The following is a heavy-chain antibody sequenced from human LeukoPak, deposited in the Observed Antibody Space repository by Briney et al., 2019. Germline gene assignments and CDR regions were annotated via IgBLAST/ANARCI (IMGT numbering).Heavy chain of an antibody. CDR1: GGSFSGYY. CDR2: INHSGST. V-gene: IGHV4-34*01. CDR3: ARGHYYDSSGLYYFDY. J-gene: IGHJ4*02. Sequence: SETLSLTCAVYGGSFSGYYWSWIRQPPGKGLEWIGEINHSGSTNYNPSLKSRVTISIDTSKNQFSLKLSSVAAADTAVYYCARGHYYDSSGLYYFDYWGQGTLVTVSS. D-gene: IGHD3-22*01.